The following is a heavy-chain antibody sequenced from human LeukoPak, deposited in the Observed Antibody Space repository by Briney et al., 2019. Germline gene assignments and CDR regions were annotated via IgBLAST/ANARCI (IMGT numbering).Heavy chain of an antibody. V-gene: IGHV4-61*08. D-gene: IGHD1-26*01. CDR1: GGSFSSADYY. J-gene: IGHJ4*02. CDR2: MHYSGRR. Sequence: SETLSLTCTGSGGSFSSADYYWNWIRQLPGKGLEWIGYMHYSGRRNYNPSLKSRVTISVGTSKNQFSLKLSSVTAADTAVYYCARGRVGATYVGFDYWGQGTLVTVSS. CDR3: ARGRVGATYVGFDY.